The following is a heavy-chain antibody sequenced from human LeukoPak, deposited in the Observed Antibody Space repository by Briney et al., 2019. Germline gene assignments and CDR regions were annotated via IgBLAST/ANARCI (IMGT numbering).Heavy chain of an antibody. Sequence: GRSLRLSCAASGLTFSSYWMHCVRQAPGRGLVWVSSMNSDGSSTSYADSVKGRFTISRDNAKNTLYLQMNSLRAEDTAVYYCARAGGGGDYWGQGTLVTVSS. CDR3: ARAGGGGDY. D-gene: IGHD2-15*01. J-gene: IGHJ4*02. CDR2: MNSDGSST. CDR1: GLTFSSYW. V-gene: IGHV3-74*01.